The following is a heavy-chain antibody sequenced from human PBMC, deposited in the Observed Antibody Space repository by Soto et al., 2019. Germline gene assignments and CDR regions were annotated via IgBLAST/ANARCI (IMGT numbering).Heavy chain of an antibody. CDR2: INAGNGNT. J-gene: IGHJ6*04. CDR1: GYTFTSYA. D-gene: IGHD3-10*01. V-gene: IGHV1-3*01. Sequence: ASVKVSCKASGYTFTSYAMHWVRQAPGQRLEWMGWINAGNGNTKYSQKFQGRVTITRDTSASTAYMELSSLRSEDTAVYYCARERFRGVRVYYYYGRDFRAKRTTATVPS. CDR3: ARERFRGVRVYYYYGRDF.